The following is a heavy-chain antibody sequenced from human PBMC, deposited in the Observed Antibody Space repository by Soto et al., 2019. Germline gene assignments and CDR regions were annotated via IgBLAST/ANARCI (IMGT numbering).Heavy chain of an antibody. V-gene: IGHV1-18*01. J-gene: IGHJ6*02. CDR2: ISAYNGNT. CDR1: GYTFTSNG. CDR3: ARVGLWFGESHYYGMDV. D-gene: IGHD3-10*01. Sequence: ASVKVSCKASGYTFTSNGISWVRQAPGQGLEWMGWISAYNGNTNYAQKLQGRVTMTTDTSTSTAYMELRSLRSDDTAVYYCARVGLWFGESHYYGMDVWGQGTTVTVSS.